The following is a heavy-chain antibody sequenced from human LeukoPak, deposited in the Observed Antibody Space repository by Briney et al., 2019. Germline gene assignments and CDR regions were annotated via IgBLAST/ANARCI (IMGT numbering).Heavy chain of an antibody. J-gene: IGHJ4*02. CDR3: ARDDPSMIAALHY. Sequence: GGSLRLSCAASGFTFSSYWMSWVRQAPGKGLEWVSSIDGTSTNIYYADSVKGRFTISRDNAKNSVYLQVSSLRAEDTAVYYCARDDPSMIAALHYWGQGTLVTVSS. D-gene: IGHD6-6*01. V-gene: IGHV3-21*01. CDR2: IDGTSTNI. CDR1: GFTFSSYW.